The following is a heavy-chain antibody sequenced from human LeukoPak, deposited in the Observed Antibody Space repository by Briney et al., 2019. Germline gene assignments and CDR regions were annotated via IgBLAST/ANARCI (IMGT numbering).Heavy chain of an antibody. CDR1: GYTFTGYY. Sequence: ASVKVSCKASGYTFTGYYMHWVRQAPGQGLKWMGWINPNSGDTNYAQKFQGRVTMTRDTSISTAYMELSRLRSDDTAVYYCARALAPDSSGYYPWGAFDIWGQGTMVTVSS. CDR2: INPNSGDT. V-gene: IGHV1-2*02. CDR3: ARALAPDSSGYYPWGAFDI. D-gene: IGHD3-22*01. J-gene: IGHJ3*02.